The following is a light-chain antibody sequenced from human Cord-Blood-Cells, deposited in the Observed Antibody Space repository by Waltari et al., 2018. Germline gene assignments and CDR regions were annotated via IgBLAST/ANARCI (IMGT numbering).Light chain of an antibody. CDR2: EVS. J-gene: IGLJ2*01. V-gene: IGLV2-23*02. Sequence: QSALTQPASVSGSPGQSTTISCTGTSSDVGSYNLVSWYQQHPGKAPKLMIYEVSKRPSGVSNRFSGSKSGNTASLTISVLQAEDEADYYCCSYAGSSTVVFGGGTKLTVL. CDR1: SSDVGSYNL. CDR3: CSYAGSSTVV.